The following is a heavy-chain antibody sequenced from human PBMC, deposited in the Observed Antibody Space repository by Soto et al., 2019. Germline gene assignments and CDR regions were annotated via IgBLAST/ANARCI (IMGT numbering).Heavy chain of an antibody. CDR2: TSPIFGSG. D-gene: IGHD2-15*01. V-gene: IGHV1-69*06. J-gene: IGHJ4*02. Sequence: QVQLVQSGAEVKMPGSSVKVSCKASGGTFSTNPISWVRQAPGQGLEWMGGTSPIFGSGSSSQTFHGRLTVTADKSTNTAYMALSNLTSWDTVVYDCARRQSGGFHRYFDSWGQGTLVTGYS. CDR1: GGTFSTNP. CDR3: ARRQSGGFHRYFDS.